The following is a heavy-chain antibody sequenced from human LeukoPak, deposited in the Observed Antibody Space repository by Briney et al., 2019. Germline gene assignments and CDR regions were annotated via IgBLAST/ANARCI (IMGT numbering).Heavy chain of an antibody. CDR2: IWYDGSNK. CDR3: ARDPGYYYDSSGSHFDY. J-gene: IGHJ4*02. Sequence: GGSLRLSCAASGFTFSSYGMHWVRQAPGKGLEWVAVIWYDGSNKYYADSVKGRFTISRDNSKNTLYLQMNSLRAEDTAVYYCARDPGYYYDSSGSHFDYWGQGTRSPSPQ. CDR1: GFTFSSYG. V-gene: IGHV3-33*01. D-gene: IGHD3-22*01.